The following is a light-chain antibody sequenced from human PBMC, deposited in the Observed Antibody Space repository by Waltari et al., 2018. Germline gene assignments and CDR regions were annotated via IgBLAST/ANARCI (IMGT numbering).Light chain of an antibody. Sequence: DIQMTQSPSSLSASIGDRVTITCRASQTISSYLNWYQQKPGKAPKVLIYASSTLRSGVPSRCSGSRSGADFTLTISSLQPEDFATYYCQQSYSTPLTFGGGTKVEIK. J-gene: IGKJ4*01. CDR2: ASS. CDR3: QQSYSTPLT. V-gene: IGKV1-39*01. CDR1: QTISSY.